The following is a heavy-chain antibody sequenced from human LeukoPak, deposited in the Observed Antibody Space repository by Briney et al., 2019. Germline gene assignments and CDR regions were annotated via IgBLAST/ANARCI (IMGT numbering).Heavy chain of an antibody. CDR1: GFTFSSYA. D-gene: IGHD2-15*01. Sequence: GGSLRLSCAASGFTFSSYAMNWVRQAPGKGLEWVSAISGNGGSTYYADSVKGRFTISRDNSKNTLYLQMNSLRAEDTAVYYCAKISGNCSGGSCYYRGQGTLVTVSS. CDR2: ISGNGGST. J-gene: IGHJ4*02. CDR3: AKISGNCSGGSCYY. V-gene: IGHV3-23*01.